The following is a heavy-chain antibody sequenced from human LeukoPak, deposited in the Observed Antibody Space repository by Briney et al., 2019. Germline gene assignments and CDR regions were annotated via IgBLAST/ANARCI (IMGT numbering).Heavy chain of an antibody. J-gene: IGHJ1*01. CDR1: GFTFDDYA. CDR2: ISWNSDSM. D-gene: IGHD6-19*01. CDR3: AKSGYSSGWYAEYFQP. V-gene: IGHV3-9*01. Sequence: GGSLRLSCAASGFTFDDYAMHWVRQAPGKGLEWVSGISWNSDSMGYADSVKGRFTISRDNAKNSLYLQMNSLRTEDTALYYCAKSGYSSGWYAEYFQPWGQGTLVTVSS.